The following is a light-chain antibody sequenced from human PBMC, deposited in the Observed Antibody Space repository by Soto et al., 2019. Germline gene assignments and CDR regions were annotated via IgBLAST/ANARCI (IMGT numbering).Light chain of an antibody. Sequence: EVVLTQSPDTLSLSPGERATLSCRASQTVSTSFLAWYQQRPGQAPRLLIYATFSRATGIPVRFSGSGSGTDLTLTISGLEPEDFAVYYCQKRSDWPPITFGHGTRLEIK. CDR2: ATF. V-gene: IGKV3D-20*02. CDR1: QTVSTSF. CDR3: QKRSDWPPIT. J-gene: IGKJ5*01.